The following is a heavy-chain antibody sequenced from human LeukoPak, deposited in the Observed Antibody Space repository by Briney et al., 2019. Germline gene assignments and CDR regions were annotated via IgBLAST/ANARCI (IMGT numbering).Heavy chain of an antibody. CDR2: ISGSGGST. CDR3: ARDDSSGD. Sequence: HPGGSLRLSCAASGFTFNNYAMSWVRQAPGKGLEWVSGISGSGGSTYYADSVKGRFTISRDNSKNTLYLQMNSLTAEGTAVYYCARDDSSGDWGQGTLVTVSS. J-gene: IGHJ4*02. V-gene: IGHV3-23*01. CDR1: GFTFNNYA. D-gene: IGHD3-22*01.